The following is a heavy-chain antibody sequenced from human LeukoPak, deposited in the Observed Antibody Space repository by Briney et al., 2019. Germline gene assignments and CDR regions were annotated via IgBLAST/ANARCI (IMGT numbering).Heavy chain of an antibody. V-gene: IGHV4-59*08. D-gene: IGHD3-22*01. Sequence: SETLSLTCTVSGGSISSYYWSWIRQPPGKGLEWIGYIYYSGSTNYNPSLKSRVTISVDTSKNQFSLKLSSVTAADTAVYYCARHYRATGTMIVNDAFDIWGQGTMVTVSS. CDR1: GGSISSYY. CDR3: ARHYRATGTMIVNDAFDI. J-gene: IGHJ3*02. CDR2: IYYSGST.